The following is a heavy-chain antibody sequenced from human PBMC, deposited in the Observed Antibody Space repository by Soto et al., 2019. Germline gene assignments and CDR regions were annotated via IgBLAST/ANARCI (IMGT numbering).Heavy chain of an antibody. CDR2: IRSKANSYAT. Sequence: GGSLRLSCAASVFTFSGSAMHWFRQASGKGLEWVGRIRSKANSYATAYAASVKGRFTISRDDSKNTAYLQMNSLKTEDTAVYYCTSPYYEAYGMDVWGQGTTVTVSS. V-gene: IGHV3-73*01. CDR3: TSPYYEAYGMDV. J-gene: IGHJ6*02. CDR1: VFTFSGSA. D-gene: IGHD3-3*01.